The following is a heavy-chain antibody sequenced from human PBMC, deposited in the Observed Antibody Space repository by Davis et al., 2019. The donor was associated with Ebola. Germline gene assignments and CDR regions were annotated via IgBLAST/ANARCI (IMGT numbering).Heavy chain of an antibody. J-gene: IGHJ4*02. V-gene: IGHV3-21*01. CDR1: GFTFSGYS. CDR3: ARESEGGTVGSNIASHRAED. Sequence: PGGSLRPSCAASGFTFSGYSMNWVRQAPGRGLEWVSYISSRGNYIYYADSLNGRSPISRDNAKNSVYLQMNSLRAEDTAVYYCARESEGGTVGSNIASHRAEDWGQGTLVTVSS. CDR2: ISSRGNYI. D-gene: IGHD6-6*01.